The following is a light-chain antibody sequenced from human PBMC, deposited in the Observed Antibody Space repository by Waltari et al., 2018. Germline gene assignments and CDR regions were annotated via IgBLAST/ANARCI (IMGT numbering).Light chain of an antibody. V-gene: IGKV3-20*01. CDR1: QPIASNY. CDR2: GAS. Sequence: ETMLTQSPGTLSLAPGQRATLSCRASQPIASNYLAWYQEKPGQAPRVLIYGASTRASGIPDRFTGSGSGTDFTLTINKLKPEDFAVYYCHQYVGSPWTFGQGTKVEIK. CDR3: HQYVGSPWT. J-gene: IGKJ1*01.